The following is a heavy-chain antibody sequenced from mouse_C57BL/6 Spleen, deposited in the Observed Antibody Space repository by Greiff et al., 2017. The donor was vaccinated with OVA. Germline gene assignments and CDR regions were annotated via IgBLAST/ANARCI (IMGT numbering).Heavy chain of an antibody. CDR2: INPGSGGT. Sequence: QVQLQQSGAELVRPGTSVKVSCKASGYAFTNYLIEWVKQRPGQGLEWIGVINPGSGGTNYNEKFKGKATLTADKSSSTAYMQLSSLTSEDSAVYFCARRFDYGGQGTTLTVSS. V-gene: IGHV1-54*01. CDR1: GYAFTNYL. CDR3: ARRFDY. J-gene: IGHJ2*01.